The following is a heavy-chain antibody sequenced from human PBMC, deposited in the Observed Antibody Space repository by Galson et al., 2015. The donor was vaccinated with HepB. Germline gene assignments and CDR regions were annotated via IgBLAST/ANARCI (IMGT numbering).Heavy chain of an antibody. CDR3: ARAIPQLQGMDV. CDR1: GYSFTSNW. J-gene: IGHJ6*02. D-gene: IGHD1-1*01. V-gene: IGHV5-10-1*01. Sequence: QSGAEVKKPGESLKISCKGSGYSFTSNWISWVRQMPGKDLEWMGRIDPSDSYTNYSPSFQGQVTISADKSISTAYLQWSSLKASDTAMYFCARAIPQLQGMDVWGQGTTVSVSS. CDR2: IDPSDSYT.